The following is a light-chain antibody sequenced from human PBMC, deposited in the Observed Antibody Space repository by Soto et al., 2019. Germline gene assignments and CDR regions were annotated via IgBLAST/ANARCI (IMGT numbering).Light chain of an antibody. CDR1: QSISSW. CDR2: DAS. CDR3: QQCYKNCT. J-gene: IGKJ1*01. V-gene: IGKV1-5*01. Sequence: DIQMPQSPSTHTDSVGDRVTLTCRASQSISSWMAWYQQKPGKAPKHLIYDASTLESGVPSRFSGTGSGTEFPITITSLQPEDFGTYYCQQCYKNCTFGQGTKVDIK.